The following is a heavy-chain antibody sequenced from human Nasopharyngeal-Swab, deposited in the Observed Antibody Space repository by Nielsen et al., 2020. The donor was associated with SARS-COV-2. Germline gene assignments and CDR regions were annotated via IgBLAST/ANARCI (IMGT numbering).Heavy chain of an antibody. Sequence: GGSLRLSCAASGFTFSSYGMNWVRQAPGKGLEWVSTISSSSTYIYYADSVKGRFTISRDNAKNSLYLQMNSLRAEDTAVYYCARSPYYDFWSGYYSYFDYWGQGTLVTVSS. J-gene: IGHJ4*02. CDR2: ISSSSTYI. V-gene: IGHV3-21*01. CDR3: ARSPYYDFWSGYYSYFDY. CDR1: GFTFSSYG. D-gene: IGHD3-3*01.